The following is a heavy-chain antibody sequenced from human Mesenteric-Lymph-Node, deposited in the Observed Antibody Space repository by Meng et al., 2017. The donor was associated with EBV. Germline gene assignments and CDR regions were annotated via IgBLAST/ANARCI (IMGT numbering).Heavy chain of an antibody. Sequence: VQVVEVGADMKKPGASVKVACKASGNTFTSYGISWVRQAPGQGLEWMGWISPYNGNTNYAQKFQGRVSMTTDTSTSTADMELRSLRSDDTAVYYCARDHSGSYVDYWGQGTLVTVSS. CDR1: GNTFTSYG. D-gene: IGHD1-26*01. CDR3: ARDHSGSYVDY. CDR2: ISPYNGNT. V-gene: IGHV1-18*04. J-gene: IGHJ4*02.